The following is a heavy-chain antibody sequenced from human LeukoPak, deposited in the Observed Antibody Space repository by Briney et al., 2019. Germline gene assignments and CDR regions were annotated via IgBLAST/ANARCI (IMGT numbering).Heavy chain of an antibody. CDR1: GFTFSSYS. Sequence: GGSLRLSCAASGFTFSSYSMNWVRQAPGKGLEWVSSISSSSSYKYYADSVKGRFTISRDNAKNSLYLQMNSLETEDTAVYYCLRVSSTVAGSDYLDYWGQGTPVTVSS. D-gene: IGHD6-19*01. CDR3: LRVSSTVAGSDYLDY. CDR2: ISSSSSYK. V-gene: IGHV3-21*04. J-gene: IGHJ4*02.